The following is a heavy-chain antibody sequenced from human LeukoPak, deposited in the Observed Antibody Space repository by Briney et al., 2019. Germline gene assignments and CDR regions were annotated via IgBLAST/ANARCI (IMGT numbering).Heavy chain of an antibody. CDR1: GGSFSGYY. CDR3: ARGQWLPGFDY. V-gene: IGHV4-34*01. CDR2: INHSGST. J-gene: IGHJ4*02. D-gene: IGHD5-12*01. Sequence: SETLSLTCAVYGGSFSGYYWSWIRQPPGKGLEWIGEINHSGSTDYNPSLKSQVTISVDTSKNQFSLKLSSVTAADTAVYYCARGQWLPGFDYWGQGTLVTVSS.